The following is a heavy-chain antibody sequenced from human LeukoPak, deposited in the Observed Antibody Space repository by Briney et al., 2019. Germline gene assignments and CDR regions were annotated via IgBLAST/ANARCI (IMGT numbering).Heavy chain of an antibody. Sequence: SVTVSCTASGGTFSSYAISWVRQAPGQGLEWMGGIIPIFGTANYAQKFQGRVTITADESTSTAYMELSSLRSEDTAVYYCARWSIAARFDYYYGMDVWGQGTTVTVSS. J-gene: IGHJ6*02. CDR3: ARWSIAARFDYYYGMDV. V-gene: IGHV1-69*01. D-gene: IGHD6-6*01. CDR1: GGTFSSYA. CDR2: IIPIFGTA.